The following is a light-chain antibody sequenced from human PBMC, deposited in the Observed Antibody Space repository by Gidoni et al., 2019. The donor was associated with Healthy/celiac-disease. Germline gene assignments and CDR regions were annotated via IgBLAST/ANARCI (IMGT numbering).Light chain of an antibody. J-gene: IGKJ4*01. CDR3: QQRSTWPLT. CDR2: DAS. V-gene: IGKV3-11*01. CDR1: QSVDSY. Sequence: EIVLTQSPATLSLSPGERATLSCRTSQSVDSYLVWFQQKPGQAPRLLIYDASNRATGIPARFSGSGSGTVFTLTISSLEPEDFAVYYCQQRSTWPLTFGGGTKVEI.